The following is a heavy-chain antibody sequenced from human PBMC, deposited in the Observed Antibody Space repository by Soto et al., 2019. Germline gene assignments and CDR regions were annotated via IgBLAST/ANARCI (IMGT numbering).Heavy chain of an antibody. CDR1: GGSISSGGYP. V-gene: IGHV4-30-2*01. Sequence: SETLSLTCAVSGGSISSGGYPWSWIRQPPGKGLEWIGYIYHSGSTYYNPSLKSRVTLSVDRSKNQFSLKLSSVTAADTAVYYCARVPSPWGQGTLVTVSS. J-gene: IGHJ5*02. CDR2: IYHSGST. CDR3: ARVPSP.